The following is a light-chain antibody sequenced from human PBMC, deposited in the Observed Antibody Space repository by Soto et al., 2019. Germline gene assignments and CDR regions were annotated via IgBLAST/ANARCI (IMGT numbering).Light chain of an antibody. CDR1: QSVSSSY. J-gene: IGKJ5*01. V-gene: IGKV3-20*01. CDR3: HPYCSSPPIT. CDR2: GAT. Sequence: EIVLTQSPGTLSLSPGERATLSCRASQSVSSSYLAWYQQKPGQAPRLLIYGATRRATGITDRFSGSGSGTNLSLTISRLDPEDIEGYYCHPYCSSPPITFGQRTLLEI.